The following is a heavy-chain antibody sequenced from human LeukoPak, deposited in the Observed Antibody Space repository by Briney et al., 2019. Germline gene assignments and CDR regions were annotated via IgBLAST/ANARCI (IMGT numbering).Heavy chain of an antibody. J-gene: IGHJ4*02. CDR2: IYASGST. CDR3: ARVDVRGVIIDY. CDR1: GGSISSYY. D-gene: IGHD3-10*02. Sequence: SETLSLTCTASGGSISSYYWSWIRQPAGKGLEWIGRIYASGSTNYNPSLKSRVTMSVDTSKNQFSLKLSSVTAADTAVYYCARVDVRGVIIDYWGQGTLVTVSS. V-gene: IGHV4-4*07.